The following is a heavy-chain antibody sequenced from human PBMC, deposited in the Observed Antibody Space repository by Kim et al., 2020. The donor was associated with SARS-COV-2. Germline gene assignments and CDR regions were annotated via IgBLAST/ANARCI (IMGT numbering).Heavy chain of an antibody. CDR2: T. V-gene: IGHV3-74*01. J-gene: IGHJ5*02. Sequence: TNSADSVRGRFTIYRDNAKDTLYLQMNSLGDEDTAVYYCAGDIGSWFDPWGQGTLVTVSS. CDR3: AGDIGSWFDP. D-gene: IGHD1-26*01.